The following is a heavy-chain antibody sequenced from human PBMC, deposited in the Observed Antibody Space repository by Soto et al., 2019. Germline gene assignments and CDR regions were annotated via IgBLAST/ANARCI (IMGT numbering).Heavy chain of an antibody. CDR1: GFTLSAYW. V-gene: IGHV3-7*05. CDR3: ARDVSPGSSSLYLDAFDI. CDR2: INRDGSKK. J-gene: IGHJ3*02. D-gene: IGHD6-13*01. Sequence: EVQLEESGGDLVQPGGSLRLSCAASGFTLSAYWMTWVRQAPGKGLEWVANINRDGSKKSYLDSVRGRFTISRDNVGNSLYLQMDSLRADDKALYYCARDVSPGSSSLYLDAFDIWGQGTMVTVSS.